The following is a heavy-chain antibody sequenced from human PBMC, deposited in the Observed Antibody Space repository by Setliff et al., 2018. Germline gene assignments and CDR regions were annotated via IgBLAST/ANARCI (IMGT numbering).Heavy chain of an antibody. CDR1: GYTFSNYG. D-gene: IGHD2-2*01. Sequence: ASVKVSCKASGYTFSNYGITWVRQAPGQGLEWMGWISAYSGNTKYAQKLQGRVTMTTDTSATTAYLELRSLTSDDTAVYYCSRLVRYCTTTSCQGASGAEFWGQGTLVTVS. J-gene: IGHJ4*02. CDR3: SRLVRYCTTTSCQGASGAEF. CDR2: ISAYSGNT. V-gene: IGHV1-18*01.